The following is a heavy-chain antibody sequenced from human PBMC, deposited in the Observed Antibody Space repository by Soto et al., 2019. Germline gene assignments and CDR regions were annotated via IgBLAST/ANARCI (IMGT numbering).Heavy chain of an antibody. CDR2: IYYSGST. J-gene: IGHJ6*02. V-gene: IGHV4-31*03. CDR3: ARENGCSSTSCYEGDYYYYGMDV. Sequence: QVQLQESGPGLVKPSQTLSLTCTVSGGSISSGGYYWSWIRQHPGKGLEWIGYIYYSGSTYYNPSLKSRVTISVDTSKNQFSLKLSSVTAADTAVYYCARENGCSSTSCYEGDYYYYGMDVWGQGTTVTVSS. D-gene: IGHD2-2*01. CDR1: GGSISSGGYY.